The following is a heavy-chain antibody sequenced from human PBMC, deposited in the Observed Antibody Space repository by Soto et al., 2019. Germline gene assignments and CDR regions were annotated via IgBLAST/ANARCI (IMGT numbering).Heavy chain of an antibody. J-gene: IGHJ4*02. D-gene: IGHD6-19*01. CDR1: GFTFSSYA. CDR2: ISYDGSNK. V-gene: IGHV3-30-3*01. Sequence: PGGSLRLSCAASGFTFSSYAMHWVRQAPGKGLEWVAVISYDGSNKYYADSVKGRFTISRDNSKNTLYLQMNSLRAEDTAVYYCARETYSEYSSGWYHECWGQGTLVTVSS. CDR3: ARETYSEYSSGWYHEC.